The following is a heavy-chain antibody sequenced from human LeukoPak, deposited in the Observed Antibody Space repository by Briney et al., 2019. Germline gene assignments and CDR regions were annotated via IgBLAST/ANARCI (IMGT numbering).Heavy chain of an antibody. J-gene: IGHJ4*02. CDR3: ARSRYGGILDY. CDR2: IYYSGST. CDR1: GGSFSGYY. Sequence: SETLSLTCAVYGGSFSGYYWSWIRQPPGKGLEWIGYIYYSGSTNYNPSLKSRVTISVDTSKNQFSLKLSSVTAADTAVYYCARSRYGGILDYWGQGTLVTVSS. D-gene: IGHD5-24*01. V-gene: IGHV4-59*01.